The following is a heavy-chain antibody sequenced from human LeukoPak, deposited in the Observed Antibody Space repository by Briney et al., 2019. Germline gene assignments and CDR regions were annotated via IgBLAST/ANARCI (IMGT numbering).Heavy chain of an antibody. CDR1: GGTFSSYA. V-gene: IGHV1-69*13. CDR2: IIPIFGTA. Sequence: SVTVSCKASGGTFSSYAISWVRQAPGQGLEWMGGIIPIFGTANYAQKFQGRVTTTADESTSTAYMELSSLRSEDTAVYYCARGGRSWYNNWFDPWGQGTLVTVSS. CDR3: ARGGRSWYNNWFDP. D-gene: IGHD6-13*01. J-gene: IGHJ5*02.